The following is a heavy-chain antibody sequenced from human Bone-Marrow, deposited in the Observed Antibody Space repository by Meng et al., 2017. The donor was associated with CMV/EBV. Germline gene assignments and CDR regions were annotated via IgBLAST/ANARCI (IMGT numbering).Heavy chain of an antibody. CDR1: GGSISSYY. V-gene: IGHV4-59*01. Sequence: SETLSLTCTVSGGSISSYYWSWIRQPPGKGLEWIGYIYYSGSTNYNPSLKRRVTISVDTSKNQFSLKLSSVTAADTAVYYCARVFVRPRRGYYFDYWGQGTLVTVPQ. CDR3: ARVFVRPRRGYYFDY. J-gene: IGHJ4*02. CDR2: IYYSGST.